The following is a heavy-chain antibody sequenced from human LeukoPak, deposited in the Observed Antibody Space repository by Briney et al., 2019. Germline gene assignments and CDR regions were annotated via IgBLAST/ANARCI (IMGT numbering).Heavy chain of an antibody. J-gene: IGHJ4*02. D-gene: IGHD3-22*01. Sequence: GGSLRLSCAASGFTFSSYAMHWVRQAPGKGLEWVAVISYDGSNKYYADSVKGRFTISRDNFKNTLDLQMNSLRAEDTARYYCAKDSRRGYYDSSYYFDYWGQEILVTVSS. CDR2: ISYDGSNK. CDR1: GFTFSSYA. CDR3: AKDSRRGYYDSSYYFDY. V-gene: IGHV3-30*04.